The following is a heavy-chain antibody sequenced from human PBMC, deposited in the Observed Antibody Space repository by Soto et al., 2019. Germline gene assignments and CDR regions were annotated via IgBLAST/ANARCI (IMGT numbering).Heavy chain of an antibody. CDR3: ARGGRGVVNWVDP. Sequence: QLQLQESGPGLVKPSETLSLTSGVSGHFSRSTFSSAWIRQPPGMGMEYIGKIYDNGATSYNPSLKSRVNISVDTSKNQFSLKLRSVTAAATAVYYCARGGRGVVNWVDPGGQGALFSVAS. CDR2: IYDNGAT. D-gene: IGHD3-10*01. V-gene: IGHV4-39*01. CDR1: GHFSRSTFS. J-gene: IGHJ5*02.